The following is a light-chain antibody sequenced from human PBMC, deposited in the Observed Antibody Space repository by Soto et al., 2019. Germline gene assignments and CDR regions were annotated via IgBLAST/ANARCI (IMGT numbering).Light chain of an antibody. CDR2: EVS. CDR3: SSYTSSSTLV. J-gene: IGLJ1*01. CDR1: SSDVGGYNY. V-gene: IGLV2-14*01. Sequence: QSVLTQPASVSVSPGQSITISCTGTSSDVGGYNYVSWYQQHPGKAPKRMIYEVSNRPSGVSNRFSGSKSGNSASLTISGLQAEDEDDYYCSSYTSSSTLVFGTGTKLTVL.